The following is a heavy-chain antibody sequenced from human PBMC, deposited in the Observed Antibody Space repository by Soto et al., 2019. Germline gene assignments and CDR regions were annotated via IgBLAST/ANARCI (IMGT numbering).Heavy chain of an antibody. CDR3: TTGFARGYSYGLGY. Sequence: EVQLVESGGGLVKPGGSLRLSCAASGHTFSNAWMSWVRQAPGKGLEWVGRIKSKTDGGTTDYAAPVKGRFTISRDDSKNTLYLQMNSLKTEDTAVYYCTTGFARGYSYGLGYWGQGTLVTVSS. D-gene: IGHD5-18*01. J-gene: IGHJ4*02. CDR1: GHTFSNAW. V-gene: IGHV3-15*01. CDR2: IKSKTDGGTT.